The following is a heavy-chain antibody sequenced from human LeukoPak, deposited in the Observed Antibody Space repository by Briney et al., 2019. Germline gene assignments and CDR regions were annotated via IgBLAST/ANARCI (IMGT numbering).Heavy chain of an antibody. CDR3: ARTYLVGWYFDL. CDR1: GFTFGYYW. V-gene: IGHV3-74*01. Sequence: GGSLRLSCAASGFTFGYYWMHWVRQAPGKGLVWVSRISGDGTSTNYADSVKGRFTISRDNAKNTLYLQMNSLRAEDTAVYYCARTYLVGWYFDLWGRGTLVTVSS. D-gene: IGHD3-16*01. J-gene: IGHJ2*01. CDR2: ISGDGTST.